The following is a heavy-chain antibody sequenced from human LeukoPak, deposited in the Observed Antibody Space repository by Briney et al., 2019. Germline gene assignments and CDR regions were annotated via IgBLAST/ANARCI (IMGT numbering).Heavy chain of an antibody. D-gene: IGHD3-22*01. CDR1: GGSISSYY. Sequence: SETLSLTCTVSGGSISSYYWSWIRQPPGKGLEWIGYIYYSGSTNYNPSLKSRVTISADTSKNQFSLKLSSVTAADTAVYYCARNGYYDSSGYYYYWGQGTLVTVSS. V-gene: IGHV4-59*01. J-gene: IGHJ4*02. CDR2: IYYSGST. CDR3: ARNGYYDSSGYYYY.